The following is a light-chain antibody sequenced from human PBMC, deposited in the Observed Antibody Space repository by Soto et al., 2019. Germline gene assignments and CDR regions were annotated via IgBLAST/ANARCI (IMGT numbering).Light chain of an antibody. V-gene: IGLV1-40*01. CDR3: QSFDSSLRGWV. CDR2: GNT. CDR1: SSDIGAGHD. J-gene: IGLJ3*02. Sequence: QSVLTQPPSVSGAPGQRVTISCAGSSSDIGAGHDVHWYQQLPGTAPKLLIYGNTNRPSGVPDRFSGSKSGASASLDISGRQAEDEADYYCQSFDSSLRGWVFGGGTKLTVL.